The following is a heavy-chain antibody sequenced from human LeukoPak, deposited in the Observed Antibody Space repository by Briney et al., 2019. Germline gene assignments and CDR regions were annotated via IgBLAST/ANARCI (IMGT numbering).Heavy chain of an antibody. J-gene: IGHJ4*02. CDR1: GFTFSNYG. CDR2: ISSEGSVE. CDR3: TKEGQTPYTSKFSFDY. D-gene: IGHD6-13*01. V-gene: IGHV3-30*18. Sequence: GGSLRLSCAASGFTFSNYGMHWVRQAPGKGLEWVTVISSEGSVEYYADFVKGRFTISRDNSKNTMYVQMNNLRPEDTALYYCTKEGQTPYTSKFSFDYWGQGTLVTVSS.